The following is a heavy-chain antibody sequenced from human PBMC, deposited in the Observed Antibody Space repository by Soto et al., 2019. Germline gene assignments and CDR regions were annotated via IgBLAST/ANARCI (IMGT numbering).Heavy chain of an antibody. CDR3: ARDPPAAGTYYYYGMDV. CDR1: GFTFSSYA. CDR2: ISYDGSNK. D-gene: IGHD6-13*01. V-gene: IGHV3-30-3*01. J-gene: IGHJ6*02. Sequence: GGSLSLSCAASGFTFSSYAMHWVRQAPGKGLEWVAVISYDGSNKYYADSVKGRFTISRDNSKNTLYLQMNSLRAEDTAVYYCARDPPAAGTYYYYGMDVWGQGTTVTVSS.